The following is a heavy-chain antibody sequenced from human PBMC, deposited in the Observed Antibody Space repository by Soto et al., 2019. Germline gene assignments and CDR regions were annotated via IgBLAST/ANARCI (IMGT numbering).Heavy chain of an antibody. CDR1: GYTFTGYY. CDR2: INPNSGGT. Sequence: ASVKVSCKASGYTFTGYYMHWVRQAPGQGLEWMGWINPNSGGTNYAQKFQGWVTMTRDMSISTAYMELSRLRSDDTAVYYCAREREQQLVDYYYYYGMDVWGQGTTVTVSS. J-gene: IGHJ6*02. CDR3: AREREQQLVDYYYYYGMDV. V-gene: IGHV1-2*04. D-gene: IGHD6-13*01.